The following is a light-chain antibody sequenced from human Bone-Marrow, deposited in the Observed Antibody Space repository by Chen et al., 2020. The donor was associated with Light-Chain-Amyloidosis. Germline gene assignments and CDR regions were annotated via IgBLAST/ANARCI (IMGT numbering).Light chain of an antibody. J-gene: IGLJ1*01. Sequence: QSALTQPASVSGPPGQSIAISCTGTSSDVGGYNYVSWYQQHPGKAPKLIIYNVSYRPSGVAHRVSGSKSDNTASLTISGLQAEDEADYYCTSYTSSGTLYVFGTGTKVTVL. CDR3: TSYTSSGTLYV. CDR1: SSDVGGYNY. CDR2: NVS. V-gene: IGLV2-14*03.